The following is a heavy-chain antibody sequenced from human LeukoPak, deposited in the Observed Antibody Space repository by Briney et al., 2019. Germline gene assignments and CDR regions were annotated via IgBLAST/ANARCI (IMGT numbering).Heavy chain of an antibody. V-gene: IGHV6-1*01. J-gene: IGHJ6*02. D-gene: IGHD3-10*01. Sequence: SQTLSLTCAISGDSVSSNSAAWNWIRQSPSRGLEWLGRTYYRSKWYNDYAVSVKSRITINPDTSKNQFSLQLNSVTPEDTAVYYCARGYYHGSGSYPSERRYYGMDVWGQGTTVTVSS. CDR2: TYYRSKWYN. CDR3: ARGYYHGSGSYPSERRYYGMDV. CDR1: GDSVSSNSAA.